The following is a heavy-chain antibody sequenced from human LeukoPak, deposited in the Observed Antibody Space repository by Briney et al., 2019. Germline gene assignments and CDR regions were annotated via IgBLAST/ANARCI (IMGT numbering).Heavy chain of an antibody. CDR3: ARVPLYGSGSPTRGPFDY. D-gene: IGHD3-10*01. CDR2: ISYDGSNK. J-gene: IGHJ4*02. Sequence: GGSLRLSCAASGFTFSSYAMHWVRQAPGKGLEWVAVISYDGSNKYYADSVKGRFTISRDNSKNTLYLQMNSLRAEDTAVYYCARVPLYGSGSPTRGPFDYWGQGTLVTVSS. CDR1: GFTFSSYA. V-gene: IGHV3-30-3*01.